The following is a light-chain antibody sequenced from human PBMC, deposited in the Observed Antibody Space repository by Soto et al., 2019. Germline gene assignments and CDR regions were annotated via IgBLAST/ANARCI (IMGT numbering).Light chain of an antibody. CDR2: DAS. CDR3: QQYTIYPWT. Sequence: DIQMTQSPSILSASVGDRVIITCRASQSISNWLAWYQQKPGKAPKFLIYDASSLESGVPSRFSGSGSGTEFTLTISSLQPDDFATYYCQQYTIYPWTFGQGTRVEIK. CDR1: QSISNW. J-gene: IGKJ1*01. V-gene: IGKV1-5*01.